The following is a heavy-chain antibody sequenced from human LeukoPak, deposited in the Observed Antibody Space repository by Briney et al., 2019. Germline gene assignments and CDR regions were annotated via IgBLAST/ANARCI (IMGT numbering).Heavy chain of an antibody. D-gene: IGHD6-13*01. J-gene: IGHJ6*03. CDR2: LDHSGST. CDR1: DDSITIYY. V-gene: IGHV4-59*01. Sequence: SETLSLTCTVSDDSITIYYWTWLRQPPGKGLECLGYLDHSGSTNYNPSLDSRVTISRDTSKNHFPLALTSVTATDTAVYFCARGRVSSSSWYSTYYYYFYMDVWGKGTTVTVSS. CDR3: ARGRVSSSSWYSTYYYYFYMDV.